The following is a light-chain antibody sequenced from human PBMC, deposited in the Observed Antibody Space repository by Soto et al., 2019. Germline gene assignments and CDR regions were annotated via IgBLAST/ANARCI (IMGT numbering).Light chain of an antibody. V-gene: IGKV3-15*01. CDR1: QSVSNN. CDR3: QQYNNWPLWT. J-gene: IGKJ1*01. CDR2: GAS. Sequence: EIVMTQSPATLSVSPGERATLSCRVSQSVSNNLAWYQQKPGQAPSLLIYGASTRDTGIPARFTGSGSGTEFTLTINSLQSEDFAVYYCQQYNNWPLWTFGQGTKVEI.